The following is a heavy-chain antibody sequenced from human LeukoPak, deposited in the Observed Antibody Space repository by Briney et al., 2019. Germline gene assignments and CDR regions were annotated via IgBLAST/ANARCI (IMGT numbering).Heavy chain of an antibody. CDR1: GGSISSYY. D-gene: IGHD5-12*01. CDR2: IYYSGST. J-gene: IGHJ4*02. CDR3: ASVKFRGVATINGDDLDY. V-gene: IGHV4-59*01. Sequence: SETLSLTCTVPGGSISSYYWSWIRQPPGKGLEWIGYIYYSGSTNYNPSLKSRVTITVDTSKNQFSLKLSSVTAADTAVYYCASVKFRGVATINGDDLDYWGQGTLVTVSS.